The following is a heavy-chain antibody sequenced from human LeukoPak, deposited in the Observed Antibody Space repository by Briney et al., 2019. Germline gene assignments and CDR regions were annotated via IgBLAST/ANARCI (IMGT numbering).Heavy chain of an antibody. J-gene: IGHJ6*02. CDR1: GDSISSSSYY. CDR3: ARDADGLDV. CDR2: IYYTGNT. Sequence: PSETLSLTCTVSGDSISSSSYYWGCIRQPPGKGLEWIGSIYYTGNTYFNPSLKSRVTISIDTSKNQFSLKLSSVTAADTAVYYCARDADGLDVWGQGTTVSVSS. V-gene: IGHV4-39*07.